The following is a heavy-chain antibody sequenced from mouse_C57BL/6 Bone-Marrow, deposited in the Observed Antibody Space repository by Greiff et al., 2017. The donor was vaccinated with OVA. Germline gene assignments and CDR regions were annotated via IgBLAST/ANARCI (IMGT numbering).Heavy chain of an antibody. CDR2: IDPENGDT. V-gene: IGHV14-4*01. Sequence: EVKLQESGAELVRPGASVKLSCTASGFNIKDDYMHWVKQRPEQGLEWIGWIDPENGDTEYASKFQGKATITADTSSNTAYLQLSSLTSEDTAVYYCTTSEAQASWFAYWGQGTLVTVSA. CDR3: TTSEAQASWFAY. D-gene: IGHD3-2*02. J-gene: IGHJ3*01. CDR1: GFNIKDDY.